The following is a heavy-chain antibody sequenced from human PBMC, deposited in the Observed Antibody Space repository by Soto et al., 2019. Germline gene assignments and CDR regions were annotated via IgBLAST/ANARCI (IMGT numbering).Heavy chain of an antibody. CDR1: GFIFSSYA. Sequence: EVQLLESGGGLVQPGGSLRLSCAASGFIFSSYAMSWVRQAPGKGLEWVSALSGGGGSTYYAESVKGRFTISRDHSKNMVDVQMNRLRAEDTAVYYCAKVNDYGDYGGGVDFDYWGQGTLVTVSS. CDR3: AKVNDYGDYGGGVDFDY. CDR2: LSGGGGST. D-gene: IGHD4-17*01. J-gene: IGHJ4*02. V-gene: IGHV3-23*01.